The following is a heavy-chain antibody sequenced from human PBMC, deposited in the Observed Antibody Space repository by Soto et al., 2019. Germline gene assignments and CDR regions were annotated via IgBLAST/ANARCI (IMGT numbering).Heavy chain of an antibody. J-gene: IGHJ4*02. D-gene: IGHD1-26*01. V-gene: IGHV4-39*01. CDR1: GGSISSSSYY. CDR2: IYYSGST. CDR3: ARHGTLLIDY. Sequence: SETLSLTCTVSGGSISSSSYYWGWIRQPPGKGLEWIGSIYYSGSTYYNPSLKSRVTISVDTSKNQFSLKLSSVTAADTAVYYCARHGTLLIDYWGQGTLVTVSS.